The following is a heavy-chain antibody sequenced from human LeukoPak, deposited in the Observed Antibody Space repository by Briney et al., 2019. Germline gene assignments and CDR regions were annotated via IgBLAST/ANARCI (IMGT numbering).Heavy chain of an antibody. Sequence: SETLSLTCTVSGGSISSYYWSWIRHPPGKGLEWIGYIYYSGSTNYNPSLKSRVTISVDTSKNQFSLKLSSVTAADTAVYYCYSAFDWFNFDYWGQGTLVTVSS. D-gene: IGHD3-9*01. CDR3: YSAFDWFNFDY. CDR2: IYYSGST. J-gene: IGHJ4*02. V-gene: IGHV4-59*01. CDR1: GGSISSYY.